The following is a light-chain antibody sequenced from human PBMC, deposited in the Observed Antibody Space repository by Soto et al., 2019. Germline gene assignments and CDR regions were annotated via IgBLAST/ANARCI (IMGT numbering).Light chain of an antibody. J-gene: IGKJ1*01. CDR1: MSVSSSY. CDR3: QQDGSSRT. CDR2: GAF. Sequence: EIVLPQSPGTLSLSPGERATLSGRASMSVSSSYLAWYQQTAGQAPRLLIYGAFSRATGIPDRFSGSGSGTDFALTISRVEAEDFAVYYCQQDGSSRTFGQGTKDEIK. V-gene: IGKV3-20*01.